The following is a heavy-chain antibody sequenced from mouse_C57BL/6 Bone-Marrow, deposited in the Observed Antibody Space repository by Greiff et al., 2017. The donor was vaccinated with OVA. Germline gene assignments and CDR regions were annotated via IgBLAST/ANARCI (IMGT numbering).Heavy chain of an antibody. CDR2: IHPNSGST. CDR3: ARWLGYDYDAWFAY. D-gene: IGHD2-4*01. V-gene: IGHV1-64*01. Sequence: QLQQPGAELVKHGASVKLSCKASGYTFTSYWMHWVKQRPGQGLEWIGMIHPNSGSTNYNEKFKSKATLTVDKSSSTAYMQLSSLTSEDSAVYYCARWLGYDYDAWFAYWGQGTLVTVSA. CDR1: GYTFTSYW. J-gene: IGHJ3*01.